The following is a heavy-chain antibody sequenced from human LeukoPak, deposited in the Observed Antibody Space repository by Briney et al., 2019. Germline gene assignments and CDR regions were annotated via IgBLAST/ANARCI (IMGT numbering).Heavy chain of an antibody. D-gene: IGHD5-18*01. CDR3: ARSPGGWIQFGFDY. CDR1: GFTFSSYG. Sequence: PGGSLRLSCAASGFTFSSYGMNWVRQAPGKGLEWVSAISGSGGSTYYAGSVKGRFTISRDNSKNTLYLQMNSLRPEDTAVYYCARSPGGWIQFGFDYWGQGTLVTVSS. V-gene: IGHV3-23*01. CDR2: ISGSGGST. J-gene: IGHJ4*02.